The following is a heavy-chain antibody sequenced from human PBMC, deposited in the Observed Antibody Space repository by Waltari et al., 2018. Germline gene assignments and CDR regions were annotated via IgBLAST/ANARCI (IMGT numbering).Heavy chain of an antibody. CDR3: ARASRIRYSSSRNLYNWFDP. J-gene: IGHJ5*02. CDR2: INHSGST. D-gene: IGHD6-6*01. V-gene: IGHV4-34*01. CDR1: GGSFSGYY. Sequence: QVQLQQWGAGLLKPSETLSLTCAVHGGSFSGYYWRWIRQPPGKGWEWIGEINHSGSTNYNPSLKSRVTISVDTSKNQFSLKLSSVTAADTAVYYCARASRIRYSSSRNLYNWFDPWGQGTLVTVSS.